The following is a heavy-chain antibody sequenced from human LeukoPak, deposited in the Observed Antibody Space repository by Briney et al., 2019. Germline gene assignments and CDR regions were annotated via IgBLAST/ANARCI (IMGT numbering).Heavy chain of an antibody. D-gene: IGHD3-10*01. Sequence: GESLKISCKGSGYSFTSYWIGWVRQMPGKGLEWMGIIYPGDSDTRYSPSFQGQVTISADKSISTAYLQWSSLKASDTAMYYCARNLPMVRGVIMSYFDYWGQGTLVTVSS. V-gene: IGHV5-51*01. CDR2: IYPGDSDT. CDR1: GYSFTSYW. CDR3: ARNLPMVRGVIMSYFDY. J-gene: IGHJ4*02.